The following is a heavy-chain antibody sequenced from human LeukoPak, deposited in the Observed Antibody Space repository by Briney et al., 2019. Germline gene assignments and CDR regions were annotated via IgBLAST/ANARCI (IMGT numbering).Heavy chain of an antibody. CDR1: GGSISSGDYD. Sequence: PSDTLSLTCTVSGGSISSGDYDWSWIRQPPGKGLEWIGYIYYSGSTYYNPSLKSRVTISVDTSKNQFSLKLSSVTAADTAVYYCARATENGDSDYWGQGTLVTVSS. J-gene: IGHJ4*02. CDR3: ARATENGDSDY. CDR2: IYYSGST. V-gene: IGHV4-30-4*02. D-gene: IGHD4-17*01.